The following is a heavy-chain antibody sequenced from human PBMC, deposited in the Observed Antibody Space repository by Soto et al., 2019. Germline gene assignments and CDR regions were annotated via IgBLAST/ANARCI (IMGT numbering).Heavy chain of an antibody. CDR1: GFTFTSSA. D-gene: IGHD3-10*01. CDR3: AADSYGSGSSPYYFDY. CDR2: IVVGSGNT. V-gene: IGHV1-58*01. J-gene: IGHJ4*02. Sequence: SVKVSCKASGFTFTSSAVQWVRQARGQRLEWIGWIVVGSGNTNYAQKFQERVTITRDMSTSTAYMELSSLRSEDTAVYYCAADSYGSGSSPYYFDYWGQGTLVTVSS.